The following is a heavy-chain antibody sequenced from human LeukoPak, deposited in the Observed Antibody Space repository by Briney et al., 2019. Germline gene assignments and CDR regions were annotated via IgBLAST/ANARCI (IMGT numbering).Heavy chain of an antibody. CDR1: GFTVITND. V-gene: IGHV3-53*05. CDR3: ANLLDVLTGNDQ. D-gene: IGHD3-9*01. CDR2: LYSDGNT. J-gene: IGHJ5*02. Sequence: GGSLGLSCAASGFTVITNDMTWVRQAPGKGLEWVSVLYSDGNTKYADSVQGRFTISRDNSKNTLYLEMNSLTVEDTAVYYCANLLDVLTGNDQWGQGTLVTVSP.